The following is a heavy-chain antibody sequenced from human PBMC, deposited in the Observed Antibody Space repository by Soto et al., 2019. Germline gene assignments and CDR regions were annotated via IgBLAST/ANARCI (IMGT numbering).Heavy chain of an antibody. Sequence: WGSLRLSCAASGVTFSSYSMNRVRQAPGKGLEWVSSISSSSSYIYYADSVKGRFTISRDNAKNSLYLQMNSLRAEDTAVYYCAKEAGELSTRSFDYWGQGTLVTVSS. CDR1: GVTFSSYS. D-gene: IGHD3-16*02. V-gene: IGHV3-21*06. CDR2: ISSSSSYI. J-gene: IGHJ4*02. CDR3: AKEAGELSTRSFDY.